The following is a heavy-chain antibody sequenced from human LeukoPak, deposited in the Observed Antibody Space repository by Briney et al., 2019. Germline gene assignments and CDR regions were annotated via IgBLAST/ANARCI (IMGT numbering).Heavy chain of an antibody. CDR3: ARGASSSWFLMGALDT. V-gene: IGHV4-4*07. D-gene: IGHD6-13*01. CDR1: GDSVSDDY. Sequence: SETLSLTCTVSGDSVSDDYITWIRQPAGKGLEWIGRIHSGGTTNYNPSLKSRVTLSIDKSKKQISLRLTSVTAADTALYYCARGASSSWFLMGALDTWGQGTMVTVSS. J-gene: IGHJ3*02. CDR2: IHSGGTT.